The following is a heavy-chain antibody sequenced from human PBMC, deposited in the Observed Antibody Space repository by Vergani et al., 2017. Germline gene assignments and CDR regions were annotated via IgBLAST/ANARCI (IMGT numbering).Heavy chain of an antibody. J-gene: IGHJ5*02. V-gene: IGHV3-23*01. CDR3: AKDGGGPYSSSWYWFDP. CDR1: GFSFPGYA. CDR2: VSGSSATP. D-gene: IGHD6-13*01. Sequence: VQLLESGGGLVQPGGSLRLSCEASGFSFPGYAMSWVRQAPGKGLEWVSSVSGSSATPYYADSVKGRFTISRDNSKNTLYLQMNSLRAEDTAVYYCAKDGGGPYSSSWYWFDPWGQGTLVTVSS.